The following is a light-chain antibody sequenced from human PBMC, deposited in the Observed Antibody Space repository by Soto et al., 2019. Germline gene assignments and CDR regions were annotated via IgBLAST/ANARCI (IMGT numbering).Light chain of an antibody. V-gene: IGKV3-15*01. CDR3: HQYDNWPRT. J-gene: IGKJ1*01. Sequence: EIVMTQSPATLSVSPGERATLSCRASQSVSTNLGWYQQKPGQAPRLLIYGASTRATGIPARFSGSGSGTEFTLTISSLQSEDFAVYYCHQYDNWPRTFGQGTKVEIK. CDR1: QSVSTN. CDR2: GAS.